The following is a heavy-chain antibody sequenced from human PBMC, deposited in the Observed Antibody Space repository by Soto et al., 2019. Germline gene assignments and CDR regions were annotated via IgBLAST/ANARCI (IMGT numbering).Heavy chain of an antibody. V-gene: IGHV3-30*18. CDR2: ISYDGSNK. J-gene: IGHJ6*02. Sequence: QVQLVESGGGVVQPGRSLRLSCAASGFTFSSYGMHWVRQAPGKGLEWVAVISYDGSNKYYADSEKGRFTISRDNSKNTLYLQMNSLRAEDTAVYYCAKDFTIPAAGAGYYGMDVWGQGTTVTVSS. CDR3: AKDFTIPAAGAGYYGMDV. D-gene: IGHD3-3*01. CDR1: GFTFSSYG.